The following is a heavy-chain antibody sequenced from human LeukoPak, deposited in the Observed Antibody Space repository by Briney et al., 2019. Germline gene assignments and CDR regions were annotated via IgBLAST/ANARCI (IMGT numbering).Heavy chain of an antibody. V-gene: IGHV1-8*03. D-gene: IGHD3-22*01. J-gene: IGHJ4*02. Sequence: ASVKVSCKASGYTFTSYDINWARQATGQGLEWMGWMNPNSGNTGYAQKFQGRVTITRNTSISTAYMELSSLRSEDTAVYYCARDKSGYYYDSSGYDYFDYWGQGTLVTVSS. CDR2: MNPNSGNT. CDR1: GYTFTSYD. CDR3: ARDKSGYYYDSSGYDYFDY.